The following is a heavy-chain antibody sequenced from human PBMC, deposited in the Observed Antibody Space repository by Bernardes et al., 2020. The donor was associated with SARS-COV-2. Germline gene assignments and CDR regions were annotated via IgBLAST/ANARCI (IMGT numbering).Heavy chain of an antibody. CDR1: GFSLSTSGMC. J-gene: IGHJ6*02. V-gene: IGHV2-70*01. Sequence: PTLVKPTQTLTLTCTFSGFSLSTSGMCVSWIRQPPGKALEWLALIDWDDDKYYSTSLKTRLTISKDTSKNQVVLTMTNMDPVDTATYYCTRSRITIFGVGYYYYYGMDVWGQGTTVTVSS. CDR3: TRSRITIFGVGYYYYYGMDV. CDR2: IDWDDDK. D-gene: IGHD3-3*01.